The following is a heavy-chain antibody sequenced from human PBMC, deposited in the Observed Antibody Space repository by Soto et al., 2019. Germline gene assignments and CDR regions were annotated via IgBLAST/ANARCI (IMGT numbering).Heavy chain of an antibody. CDR3: ARGSPFDYGDYEGWFDP. D-gene: IGHD4-17*01. CDR2: MNPNSGNT. J-gene: IGHJ5*02. Sequence: QVPLVQSGAEVKKPGASVKVSCKASGYTFTSYDINWVRQATGQGLEWMGWMNPNSGNTGYAQKFQGRVTMTRNTSISTAYMELSSLRSEDTAVYYCARGSPFDYGDYEGWFDPWGQGTLVTVSS. CDR1: GYTFTSYD. V-gene: IGHV1-8*01.